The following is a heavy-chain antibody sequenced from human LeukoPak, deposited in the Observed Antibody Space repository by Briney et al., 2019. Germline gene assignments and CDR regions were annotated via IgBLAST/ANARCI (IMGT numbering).Heavy chain of an antibody. J-gene: IGHJ4*02. D-gene: IGHD3-22*01. V-gene: IGHV1-18*01. Sequence: ASVKVSCKASGYTFTSYGISWVRQAPGQGLEWMGWISAYNGNTNYAQKVQGRVTMTTDTSTSTAYMELRSLRSDDTAVYYCARDPLVYYDSSGYEFDYWGQGTLVTVSS. CDR3: ARDPLVYYDSSGYEFDY. CDR2: ISAYNGNT. CDR1: GYTFTSYG.